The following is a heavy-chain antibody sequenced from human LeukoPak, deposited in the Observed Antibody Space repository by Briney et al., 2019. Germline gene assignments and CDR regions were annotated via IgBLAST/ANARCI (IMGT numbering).Heavy chain of an antibody. D-gene: IGHD6-19*01. J-gene: IGHJ4*02. Sequence: GGSLRLSCAASGFTFSSYWMSWVRQAPGKGLEWVANIKQDGSEKYYVDSVKGRFTISRDNAKNSLYLQMNSLRAEDTAVYYCARDWAAGTCYFDYWGQGTLVTVSS. CDR3: ARDWAAGTCYFDY. CDR1: GFTFSSYW. V-gene: IGHV3-7*01. CDR2: IKQDGSEK.